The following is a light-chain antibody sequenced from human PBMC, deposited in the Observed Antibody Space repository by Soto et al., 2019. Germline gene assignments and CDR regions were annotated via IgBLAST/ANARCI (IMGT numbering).Light chain of an antibody. CDR2: GAS. CDR3: QQYGSSPLT. CDR1: LSVSSN. Sequence: EIVLKMSPAALSVSQRDRAPLSCRASLSVSSNLAWYQQKPGQAPRLLIYGASSRATGIPDRFSGSGSGTDFTLTISRLEAEDFAVYYCQQYGSSPLTVGGGTGGDQ. V-gene: IGKV3-20*01. J-gene: IGKJ4*01.